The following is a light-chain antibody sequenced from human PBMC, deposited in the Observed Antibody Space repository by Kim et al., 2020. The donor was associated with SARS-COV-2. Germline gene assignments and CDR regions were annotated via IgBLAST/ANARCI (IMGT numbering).Light chain of an antibody. Sequence: SVGKRVTITGRESEAMRNDIGWYQQQPGKAPKLLICAASSLQRGVPSRFSGSGSGTDFTLTMTSLQPEDSETYYCLQDYIYPLTFGGGTKLEIK. CDR1: EAMRND. CDR3: LQDYIYPLT. V-gene: IGKV1-6*01. CDR2: AAS. J-gene: IGKJ4*01.